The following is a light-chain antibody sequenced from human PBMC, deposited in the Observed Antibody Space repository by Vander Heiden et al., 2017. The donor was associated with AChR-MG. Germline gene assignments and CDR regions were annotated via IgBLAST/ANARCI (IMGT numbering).Light chain of an antibody. CDR3: QQYERFPYT. CDR1: QNINWY. V-gene: IGKV1-5*03. CDR2: KAS. Sequence: DIQMTQSPSTLSASARDRVTITCPASQNINWYLAWYQEKPGKAPELLIYKASSLESGVPSRFSGSGSETDFSLTISNVQPDDVATYYCQQYERFPYTFGQGTKLDIK. J-gene: IGKJ2*01.